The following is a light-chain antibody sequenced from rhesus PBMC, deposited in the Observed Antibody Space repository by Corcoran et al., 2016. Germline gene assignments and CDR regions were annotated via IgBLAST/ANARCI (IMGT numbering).Light chain of an antibody. V-gene: IGKV3-24*04. CDR3: QQSSNLSWT. CDR1: QSVGSY. J-gene: IGKJ1*01. Sequence: ETVVTQSPATLSLSPGERATLSCRASQSVGSYLAWYQQKPGQAPRLLIYGASSRATGIPDRFRGSGSGTDFTLTLSSLEPEDVGVYYCQQSSNLSWTFGQGTKVEIK. CDR2: GAS.